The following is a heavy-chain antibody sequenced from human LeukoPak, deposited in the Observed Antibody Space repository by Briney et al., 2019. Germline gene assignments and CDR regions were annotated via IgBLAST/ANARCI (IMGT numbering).Heavy chain of an antibody. D-gene: IGHD2-21*01. CDR1: GVTFSNNS. J-gene: IGHJ3*02. CDR3: ARARTSIRFTDSFDI. CDR2: IIPILRSA. V-gene: IGHV1-69*13. Sequence: ASVKVSCKTSGVTFSNNSITWVRQAPGQGLEWLGGIIPILRSASYAQKFRGRLGMTSDESTTTAYMELSSLSSDDTAMYFCARARTSIRFTDSFDIWSQGTLVTVSS.